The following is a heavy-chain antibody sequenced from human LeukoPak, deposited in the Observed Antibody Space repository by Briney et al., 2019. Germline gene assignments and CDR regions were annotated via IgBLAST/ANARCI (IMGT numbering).Heavy chain of an antibody. Sequence: SETLSLTCAVYGGSFSGYYWSWIRQPPGKGLEWIGRIYTSGSTNYNPSLKSRVTMSVDTSKNQFSLKLSSVTAADTAVYYCARDGTPTGFDYWGQGTLVTVSS. J-gene: IGHJ4*02. CDR1: GGSFSGYY. V-gene: IGHV4-59*10. CDR2: IYTSGST. CDR3: ARDGTPTGFDY.